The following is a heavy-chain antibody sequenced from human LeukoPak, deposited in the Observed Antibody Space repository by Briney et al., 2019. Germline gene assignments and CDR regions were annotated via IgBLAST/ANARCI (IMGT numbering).Heavy chain of an antibody. J-gene: IGHJ4*02. Sequence: PSETLSLTCTVSGGSVSSSGYYWGWIRQPPGKGLEWIGSIYYSKNTYYNPSLKSRVTISADTSKNQFSLTLGSVSATDTAVYYCVSPRGFSYGYFDYWGQGTLVTVSS. CDR3: VSPRGFSYGYFDY. V-gene: IGHV4-39*01. CDR1: GGSVSSSGYY. D-gene: IGHD5-18*01. CDR2: IYYSKNT.